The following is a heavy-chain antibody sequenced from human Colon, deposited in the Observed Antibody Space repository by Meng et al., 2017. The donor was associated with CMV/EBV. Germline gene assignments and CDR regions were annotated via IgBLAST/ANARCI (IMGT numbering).Heavy chain of an antibody. V-gene: IGHV3-23*01. Sequence: GASLKISCAASGFAFSSYAMTWVRPAPGKGLEWVSGISGSGDTTYYADSVKCRFTISRDNSKNTLYLQMNSLRAEDTAVYYCAKDRLGGFVVVIPDWGQGTLVTVSS. CDR2: ISGSGDTT. J-gene: IGHJ4*02. CDR3: AKDRLGGFVVVIPD. CDR1: GFAFSSYA. D-gene: IGHD2-21*01.